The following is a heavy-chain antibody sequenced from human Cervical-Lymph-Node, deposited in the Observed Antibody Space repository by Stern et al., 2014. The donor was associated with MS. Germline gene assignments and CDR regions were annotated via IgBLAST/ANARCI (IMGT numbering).Heavy chain of an antibody. CDR1: GYTFTSSD. J-gene: IGHJ3*02. D-gene: IGHD6-6*01. CDR2: MTPNSGNT. Sequence: VQLVESGAEVQKPGASVTVSCKASGYTFTSSDITWVRHATGQGLEWMGWMTPNSGNTGYAQKFQGRVTMTRNTSISTAYMELSSLRSEDTAVYYCARRSCAARPTSCAFDIWGQGTMVTVSS. V-gene: IGHV1-8*01. CDR3: ARRSCAARPTSCAFDI.